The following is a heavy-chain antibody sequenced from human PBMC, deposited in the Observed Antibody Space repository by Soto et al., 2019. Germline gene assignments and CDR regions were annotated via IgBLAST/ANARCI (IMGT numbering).Heavy chain of an antibody. CDR2: ISGSGGST. D-gene: IGHD2-15*01. Sequence: GVTLRLSCAASGFTFSSYAMSWVRQAPGKGLEWVSAISGSGGSTDYADSVKGRLTIFRDTSKNTLYLQMNSLRAEDTAVYYCAQDGGRSCSGGSCYSDWGKGTRVTVSS. CDR3: AQDGGRSCSGGSCYSD. V-gene: IGHV3-23*01. J-gene: IGHJ4*02. CDR1: GFTFSSYA.